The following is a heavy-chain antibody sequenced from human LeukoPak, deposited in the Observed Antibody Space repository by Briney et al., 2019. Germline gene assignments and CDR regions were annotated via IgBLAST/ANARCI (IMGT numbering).Heavy chain of an antibody. D-gene: IGHD6-19*01. J-gene: IGHJ4*02. CDR3: VRDGTGDSSGWHL. CDR1: GGSISNFY. CDR2: IHIRGST. V-gene: IGHV4-4*07. Sequence: SETLSLTCTVSGGSISNFYWGWIRQPAGKGLEWIGRIHIRGSTGYSPSLKSRVSMSVDTSKNQFFLRLRSVTAADTAVYYCVRDGTGDSSGWHLWGQGTLVTVSS.